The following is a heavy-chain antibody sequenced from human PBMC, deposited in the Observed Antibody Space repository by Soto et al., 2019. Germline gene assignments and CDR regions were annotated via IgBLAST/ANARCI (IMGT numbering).Heavy chain of an antibody. V-gene: IGHV1-18*01. CDR2: ISAYNGNT. CDR3: ARVRGGSYSGSYLNSKIDY. CDR1: GYTFTAYG. J-gene: IGHJ4*02. Sequence: ASVTVSCMASGYTFTAYGISWVRQAPGKGLEWMRWISAYNGNTNYAQKLQGRVTMTTDTSTSTAYMELRSLRSDDTAVYYCARVRGGSYSGSYLNSKIDYWGQGTLVTVSS. D-gene: IGHD1-26*01.